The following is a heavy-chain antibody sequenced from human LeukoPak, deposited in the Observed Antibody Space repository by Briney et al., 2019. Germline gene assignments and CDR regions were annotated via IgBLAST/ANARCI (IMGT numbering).Heavy chain of an antibody. J-gene: IGHJ5*02. Sequence: SETLSLTCTVSGGSISSYYWSWIRQPPGKGLEWIGYIYYSGSTNYNPSLKSRVTISVDTSKNQFSLKLSSVTAADTAVYYCARRGYCSSTSCYATYDLFDPWGQGTLVTVSS. CDR2: IYYSGST. CDR1: GGSISSYY. CDR3: ARRGYCSSTSCYATYDLFDP. V-gene: IGHV4-59*08. D-gene: IGHD2-2*01.